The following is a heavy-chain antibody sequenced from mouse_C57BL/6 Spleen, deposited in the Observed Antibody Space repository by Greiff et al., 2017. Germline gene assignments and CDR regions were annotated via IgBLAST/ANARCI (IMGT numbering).Heavy chain of an antibody. J-gene: IGHJ2*01. Sequence: EVQLVESGPELVKPGASVKISCKASGYSFTGYYMHWVKQSHGNILDWIGYIYPYNGVSSYNQKFKGKATLTVDKSSSTAYMELRSLTSEDSAVYYCARVGYGSSSYYFDYWGQGTTLTVSS. V-gene: IGHV1-31*01. CDR1: GYSFTGYY. D-gene: IGHD1-1*01. CDR2: IYPYNGVS. CDR3: ARVGYGSSSYYFDY.